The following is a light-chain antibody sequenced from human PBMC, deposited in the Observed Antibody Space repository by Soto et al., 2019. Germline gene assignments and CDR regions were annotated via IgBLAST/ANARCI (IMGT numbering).Light chain of an antibody. Sequence: DIQMNQSPSSVCASVGGRVPITRGASQAIDSWLAWYQQKPGEAPKLLIFTGSLLHSGVPPRFSGSGSGTDFTLTISSLQPEDFATYYCQQYDNLPITFGQGTRLEIK. CDR2: TGS. V-gene: IGKV1-12*01. J-gene: IGKJ5*01. CDR1: QAIDSW. CDR3: QQYDNLPIT.